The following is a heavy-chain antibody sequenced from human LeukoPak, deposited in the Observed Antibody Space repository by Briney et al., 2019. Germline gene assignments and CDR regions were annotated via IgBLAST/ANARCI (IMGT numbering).Heavy chain of an antibody. V-gene: IGHV3-30*02. CDR3: AREDAYSRFDAFDI. CDR2: IRYDGSNK. D-gene: IGHD5-24*01. CDR1: GFTFSSYG. Sequence: PGGSLRLSCAASGFTFSSYGMHWVRQAPGKGLEWVAFIRYDGSNKYYADSVKGRFTISRDNSKNTLYLQMNSLRAEDTAVYYCAREDAYSRFDAFDIWGQGTMVTVSS. J-gene: IGHJ3*02.